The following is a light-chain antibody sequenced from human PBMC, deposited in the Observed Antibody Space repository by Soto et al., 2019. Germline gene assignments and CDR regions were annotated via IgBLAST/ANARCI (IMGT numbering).Light chain of an antibody. V-gene: IGKV3-20*01. J-gene: IGKJ1*01. CDR1: QSVSSY. Sequence: TQSPAPLSVSPGERATLSCRASQSVSSYLAWYKQKPGQAPRLLIYGASNRATGIPDRLSGSGSGTDFTLTISRMEPDDSAVYYCQQYGSSGTFGQGTKVDIK. CDR3: QQYGSSGT. CDR2: GAS.